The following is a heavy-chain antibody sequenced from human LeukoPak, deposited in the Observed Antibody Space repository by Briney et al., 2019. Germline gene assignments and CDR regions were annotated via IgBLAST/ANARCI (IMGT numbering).Heavy chain of an antibody. Sequence: GGSLRLSCAASGFTFSSYWMSWVRQAPGRGLEWVANIKQDGSEKYYVDSVKGRFTISRDNAKNSLYLQMNSLRAEDTAVYYCARKYYDFWSGYSTSGDYYYMDVWGKGTTVTVSS. CDR3: ARKYYDFWSGYSTSGDYYYMDV. V-gene: IGHV3-7*01. J-gene: IGHJ6*03. D-gene: IGHD3-3*01. CDR2: IKQDGSEK. CDR1: GFTFSSYW.